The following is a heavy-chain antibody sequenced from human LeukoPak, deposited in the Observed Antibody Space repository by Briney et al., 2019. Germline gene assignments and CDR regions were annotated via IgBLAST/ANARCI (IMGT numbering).Heavy chain of an antibody. V-gene: IGHV4-4*02. CDR2: FYHSGTT. CDR1: GGSISSSNW. D-gene: IGHD3-22*01. J-gene: IGHJ1*01. CDR3: ARVVQSTDSSGFYLPEYFQH. Sequence: SETLSLTCAVSGGSISSSNWWNWVRQPPGKGLEWIGEFYHSGTTNYNPSLKSRVTISLDTSKNQFSLKLRSVTAADTAVYYCARVVQSTDSSGFYLPEYFQHWGQGTLVTVSS.